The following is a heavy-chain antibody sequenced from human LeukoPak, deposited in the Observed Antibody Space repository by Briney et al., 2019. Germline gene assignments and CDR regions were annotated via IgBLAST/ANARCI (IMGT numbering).Heavy chain of an antibody. CDR1: GGSFSGYY. CDR2: INHSGST. Sequence: SETLSLTCAVYGGSFSGYYWSWIRQPPGKGLEWIGEINHSGSTNYNPSLKSRVTISVDTSKKHFSLKLSSVTAADTAVYYCVRGHLVGGWFKYDAFDIWGQGTIVSVSS. V-gene: IGHV4-34*01. J-gene: IGHJ3*02. CDR3: VRGHLVGGWFKYDAFDI. D-gene: IGHD6-19*01.